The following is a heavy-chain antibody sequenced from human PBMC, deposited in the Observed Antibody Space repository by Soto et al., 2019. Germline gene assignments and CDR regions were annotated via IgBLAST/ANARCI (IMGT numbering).Heavy chain of an antibody. CDR3: TRANWYSEY. V-gene: IGHV4-59*11. CDR1: GGSISNHY. Sequence: QVQLQESGPGLVKPSETLSLTCTVSGGSISNHYWSWIXQPPGKGLEWIGYIYYNGNTNYNPPLKSRVTMSVDTSKNQISLKLSSVTAADTAVYYCTRANWYSEYWGQGTLVTVSS. CDR2: IYYNGNT. J-gene: IGHJ4*02. D-gene: IGHD7-27*01.